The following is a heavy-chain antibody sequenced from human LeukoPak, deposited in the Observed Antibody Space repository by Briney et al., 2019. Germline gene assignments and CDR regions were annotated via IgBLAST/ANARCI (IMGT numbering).Heavy chain of an antibody. CDR1: GGSISSGDYY. J-gene: IGHJ6*03. CDR2: IYYSGST. D-gene: IGHD3-10*01. CDR3: ATRITISWFGEAYYYYMDV. V-gene: IGHV4-30-4*08. Sequence: SQTLSLTCTVSGGSISSGDYYWSWIRQPPGKGLEWIGYIYYSGSTYYNPSLKSRVTISVDTSKNQFSLKLSSVTAADTAVYYCATRITISWFGEAYYYYMDVWGKGTTVTVSS.